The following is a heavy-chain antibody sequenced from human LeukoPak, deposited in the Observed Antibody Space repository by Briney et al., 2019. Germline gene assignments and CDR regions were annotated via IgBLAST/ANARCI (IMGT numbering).Heavy chain of an antibody. CDR2: IYYSGST. Sequence: SETLSLTCTVSGGSISSGGYYWSWIRQHPGKGLEWIGCIYYSGSTYYNPSLKSRVTISVDTSKNQFSLKLSSVTAADTAVYYCARGGPIVVVPAALDDWFDPWGQGTLVTVSS. V-gene: IGHV4-31*03. CDR3: ARGGPIVVVPAALDDWFDP. D-gene: IGHD2-2*01. CDR1: GGSISSGGYY. J-gene: IGHJ5*02.